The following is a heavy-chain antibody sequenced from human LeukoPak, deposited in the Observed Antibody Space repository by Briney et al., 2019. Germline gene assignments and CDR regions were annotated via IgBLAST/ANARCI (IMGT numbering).Heavy chain of an antibody. Sequence: AGGSLRLSCAASGFTFSNSWMHWVRQAPGEGLVWVSRINSDGRSTVYADSVKGRFTISRDNAKNTLYLQMNSLRDEDTAVYYCARDRYSSGWFGYWGQGTLVTVSS. CDR3: ARDRYSSGWFGY. CDR1: GFTFSNSW. V-gene: IGHV3-74*01. J-gene: IGHJ4*02. D-gene: IGHD6-19*01. CDR2: INSDGRST.